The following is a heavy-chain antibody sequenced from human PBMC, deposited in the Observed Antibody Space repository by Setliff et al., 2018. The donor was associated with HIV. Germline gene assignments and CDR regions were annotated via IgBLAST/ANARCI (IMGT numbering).Heavy chain of an antibody. Sequence: ASVKVSCKASGYTFTGYYMHWVRQAPGQGLEWMGWINPHSGDTNYAQKFQDRVTMTRDTSVSIAYMQLSRLRSDDTAVYYCARAPTLFGVEYYYYFGMDVWGQGTTVTVSS. D-gene: IGHD3-3*01. CDR3: ARAPTLFGVEYYYYFGMDV. CDR2: INPHSGDT. CDR1: GYTFTGYY. V-gene: IGHV1-2*02. J-gene: IGHJ6*02.